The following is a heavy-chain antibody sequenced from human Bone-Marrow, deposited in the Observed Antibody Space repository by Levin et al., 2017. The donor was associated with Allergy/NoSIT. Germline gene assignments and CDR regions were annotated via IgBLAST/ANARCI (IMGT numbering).Heavy chain of an antibody. CDR1: GGSISSYY. CDR2: IHYSGST. Sequence: SQTLSLPCTVSGGSISSYYWSWIRPPPGKGLEWIGYIHYSGSTKYNPSLKSRVTISVDTSKNQFSLKLNSVTAADTAVYYCARDRTTVTTNDVYYYGMDVWGQGTTVTVSS. D-gene: IGHD4-17*01. CDR3: ARDRTTVTTNDVYYYGMDV. J-gene: IGHJ6*02. V-gene: IGHV4-59*01.